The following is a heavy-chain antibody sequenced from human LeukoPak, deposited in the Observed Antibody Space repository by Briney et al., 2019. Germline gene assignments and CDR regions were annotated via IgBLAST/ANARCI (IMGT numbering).Heavy chain of an antibody. D-gene: IGHD2/OR15-2a*01. V-gene: IGHV4-59*01. CDR1: GGSMTNLY. Sequence: NASETLSLTCSVSGGSMTNLYWTRTRQPPGKGLEWIGDIYDSGSTRYNTSLESRVTISVDTSKNQFSLKLSSVTAADTAVYYCAKGGSTNFYYGDVWGQGTTVTVSS. J-gene: IGHJ6*02. CDR3: AKGGSTNFYYGDV. CDR2: IYDSGST.